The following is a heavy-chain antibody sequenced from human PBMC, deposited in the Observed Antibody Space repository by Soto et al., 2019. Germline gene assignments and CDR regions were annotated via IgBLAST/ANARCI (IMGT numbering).Heavy chain of an antibody. D-gene: IGHD5-18*01. V-gene: IGHV2-5*02. J-gene: IGHJ4*02. CDR1: GISLTTRGVG. CDR2: IYWDDDE. CDR3: AHRPRGYSYHFDY. Sequence: QITLKESGPTLVKPTQTLTLTCTFSGISLTTRGVGVGWIRQPPGKALEWLALIYWDDDEGYSPSLKSRLTITKDTSKNQLVLTMINMDPVDTATYYCAHRPRGYSYHFDYWGQGTLVTVSS.